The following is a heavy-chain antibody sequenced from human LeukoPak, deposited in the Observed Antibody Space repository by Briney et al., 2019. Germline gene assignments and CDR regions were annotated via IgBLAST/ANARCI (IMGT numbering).Heavy chain of an antibody. J-gene: IGHJ4*02. Sequence: GGSLRLSCAASGFTFTGLARGGVGRAPGKGLEGVSPITNNGGYTYYADSVQGRFTISRDNSKSTLCLQMNSLRAEDTAVYYCAKQLGYCSDGSCYFPYWGQGTLVTVSS. V-gene: IGHV3-23*01. CDR1: GFTFTGLA. D-gene: IGHD2-15*01. CDR2: ITNNGGYT. CDR3: AKQLGYCSDGSCYFPY.